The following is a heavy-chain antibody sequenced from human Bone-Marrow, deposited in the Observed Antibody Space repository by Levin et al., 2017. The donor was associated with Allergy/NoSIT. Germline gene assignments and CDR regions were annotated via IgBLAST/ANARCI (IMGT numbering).Heavy chain of an antibody. CDR1: GFTFSSYG. V-gene: IGHV3-30*18. D-gene: IGHD2/OR15-2a*01. CDR2: ISYDGSNK. CDR3: AKDSNFRSLEVICYYYYYGMDV. Sequence: GGSLRLSCAASGFTFSSYGMHWVRQAPGKGLEWVAVISYDGSNKYYADSVKGRFTISRDNSKNTLYLQMNSLRAEDTAVYYCAKDSNFRSLEVICYYYYYGMDVWGQGTTVTVSS. J-gene: IGHJ6*02.